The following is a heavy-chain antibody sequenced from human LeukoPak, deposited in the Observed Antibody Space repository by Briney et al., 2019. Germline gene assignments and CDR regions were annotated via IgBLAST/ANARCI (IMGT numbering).Heavy chain of an antibody. D-gene: IGHD3-9*01. Sequence: GASVKVSCKASGYTFTGYYMHWVRQAPGQGLEWVGWINPNSGGTNYAQKLQGRVTMTRDTSISTAYMELSRLRSDDTAVYYCARDPSYYDILTGYLPRNYGMDVWGQGTTVTVSS. CDR2: INPNSGGT. CDR3: ARDPSYYDILTGYLPRNYGMDV. CDR1: GYTFTGYY. V-gene: IGHV1-2*02. J-gene: IGHJ6*02.